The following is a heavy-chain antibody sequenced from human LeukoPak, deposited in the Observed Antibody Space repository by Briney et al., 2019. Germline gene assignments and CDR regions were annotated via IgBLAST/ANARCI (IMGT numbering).Heavy chain of an antibody. CDR3: ARGTADYYYYYGMDV. CDR2: IYSGGST. V-gene: IGHV3-66*01. Sequence: GGSLRLSCAASGFTVSSNYMSWVRQAPGKGLEWVSVIYSGGSTYYADSVKGRFTISRDNSKNTLYLQMNSLRAEDTALYYCARGTADYYYYYGMDVWGQGTTVTVSS. J-gene: IGHJ6*02. CDR1: GFTVSSNY. D-gene: IGHD4-17*01.